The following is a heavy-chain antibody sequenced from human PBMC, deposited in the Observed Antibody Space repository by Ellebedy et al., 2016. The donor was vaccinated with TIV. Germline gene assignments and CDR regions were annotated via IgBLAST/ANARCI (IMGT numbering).Heavy chain of an antibody. J-gene: IGHJ4*02. CDR1: GYTFTSYG. V-gene: IGHV1-18*04. CDR3: ASSNQGQLVQGY. D-gene: IGHD6-13*01. CDR2: ISAYNGNT. Sequence: AASVKVSCKASGYTFTSYGISWVRQAPGQGLEWMGWISAYNGNTNYAQKLQGRVTMTTDTSTSTAYMELRSLRSDDTAVYYCASSNQGQLVQGYWGQGTLVTVSS.